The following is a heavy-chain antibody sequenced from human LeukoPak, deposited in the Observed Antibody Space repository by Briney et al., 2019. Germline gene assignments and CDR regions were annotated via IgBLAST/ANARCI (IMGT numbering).Heavy chain of an antibody. V-gene: IGHV3-21*04. CDR1: GFTFSSYT. CDR2: VSSSRNYI. D-gene: IGHD3-22*01. J-gene: IGHJ4*02. CDR3: AKDYLPLTYYYDSSGYYFSDY. Sequence: GGSLRLSCAGSGFTFSSYTMNWVRQAPGKGLEWVSSVSSSRNYIFYADSVKGRFSVSRDNTKNSLYPQMNSLRAEDTAVYYCAKDYLPLTYYYDSSGYYFSDYWGQGTLVTVPS.